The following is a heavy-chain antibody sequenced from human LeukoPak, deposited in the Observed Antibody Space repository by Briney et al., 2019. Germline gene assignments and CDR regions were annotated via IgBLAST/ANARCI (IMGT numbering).Heavy chain of an antibody. J-gene: IGHJ4*02. CDR2: IYYSGST. D-gene: IGHD3-3*01. V-gene: IGHV4-39*01. CDR1: GGSISSSSYY. CDR3: ARITYYDFWSGYPGDFDY. Sequence: SETLSLTCTVSGGSISSSSYYCGWIRQPPGKGLEWIGSIYYSGSTYYNPSLKSRVTISVDTSKNQFSLKLSSVTAADTAVYYCARITYYDFWSGYPGDFDYWGQGTLVTVSS.